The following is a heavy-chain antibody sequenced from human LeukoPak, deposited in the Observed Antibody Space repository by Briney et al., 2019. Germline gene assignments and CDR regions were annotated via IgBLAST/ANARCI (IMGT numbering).Heavy chain of an antibody. CDR1: GYSISSGYY. J-gene: IGHJ3*02. CDR3: ARVGGYSYGSGAFDI. Sequence: SETQSLTCAVSGYSISSGYYWGWIGQPPGKGLEWIGSIYHSGSTYYNSSLKSRVTISVDTSKNQFSLKLSSVIAADTAVYYCARVGGYSYGSGAFDIWGQGTMVTVSS. CDR2: IYHSGST. V-gene: IGHV4-38-2*01. D-gene: IGHD5-18*01.